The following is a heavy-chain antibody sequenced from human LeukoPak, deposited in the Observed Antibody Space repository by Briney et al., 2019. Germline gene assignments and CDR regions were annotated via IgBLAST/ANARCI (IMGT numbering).Heavy chain of an antibody. D-gene: IGHD2-15*01. J-gene: IGHJ4*02. V-gene: IGHV3-7*01. CDR3: VRDFGYCSGGNCYTVLDY. CDR1: GFIFSTYY. Sequence: GGSLRLSCAASGFIFSTYYMNWVRQAPGKGLEWVANIKRDGSEKDYLDSVKGRFTISRDNAKNSLFLQMNNLRAEDTAVYYCVRDFGYCSGGNCYTVLDYWGQGTLVTVSS. CDR2: IKRDGSEK.